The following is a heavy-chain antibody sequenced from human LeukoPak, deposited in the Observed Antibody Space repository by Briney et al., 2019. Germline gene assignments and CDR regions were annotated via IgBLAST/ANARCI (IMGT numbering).Heavy chain of an antibody. V-gene: IGHV3-23*01. CDR1: GFTFSSYA. D-gene: IGHD3-22*01. CDR2: ISGSGDST. J-gene: IGHJ4*02. CDR3: AKGSYYDSSGSFYFDY. Sequence: GGSLRLSCAASGFTFSSYAMSWVRQAPGKGLEWVSGISGSGDSTYYADSVKGRFTISRDNSKNTLYVQVNSLGTEDTAAYYCAKGSYYDSSGSFYFDYWGQGTLVTVSS.